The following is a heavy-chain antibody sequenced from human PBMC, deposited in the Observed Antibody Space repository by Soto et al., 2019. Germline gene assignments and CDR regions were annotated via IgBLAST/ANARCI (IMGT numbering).Heavy chain of an antibody. Sequence: GGSLRLSCAASGFTFSSYAMHWVRQAPGKGLEYVSAISSNGGSTYYANSVKVRFTISRDNSKNTLYLQMGSLRAEDMAVYYCARDLGVAHWGQGTLVTVSS. V-gene: IGHV3-64*01. CDR1: GFTFSSYA. J-gene: IGHJ4*02. CDR3: ARDLGVAH. D-gene: IGHD2-15*01. CDR2: ISSNGGST.